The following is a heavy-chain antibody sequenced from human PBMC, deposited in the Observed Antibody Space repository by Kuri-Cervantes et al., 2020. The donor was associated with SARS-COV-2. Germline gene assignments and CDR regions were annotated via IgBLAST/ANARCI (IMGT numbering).Heavy chain of an antibody. D-gene: IGHD3-3*01. Sequence: GESLKISCAASGFTFSSYAMHWVRQAPGKGLEWVAVISYDGSNKYYADSVKGRFTISRDNSKNTLYLQMNSLRAEDTAVYYCARDGSHDFWSAYWDYWGQGTLVTVSS. J-gene: IGHJ4*02. CDR3: ARDGSHDFWSAYWDY. V-gene: IGHV3-30-3*01. CDR2: ISYDGSNK. CDR1: GFTFSSYA.